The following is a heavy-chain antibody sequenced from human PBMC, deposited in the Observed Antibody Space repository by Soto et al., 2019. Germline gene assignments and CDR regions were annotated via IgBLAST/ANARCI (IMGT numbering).Heavy chain of an antibody. Sequence: PGGSLRLCCAASGFTLSDYWMHWVRQAPGKGLVWVSRINSDGSSTSYADSVKGRFTISRDNAKNTLYLQMNSLRAEDTAVYYCARDHVGGYGMDVWGQGTTVTVSS. CDR2: INSDGSST. V-gene: IGHV3-74*01. J-gene: IGHJ6*02. CDR1: GFTLSDYW. CDR3: ARDHVGGYGMDV. D-gene: IGHD3-3*01.